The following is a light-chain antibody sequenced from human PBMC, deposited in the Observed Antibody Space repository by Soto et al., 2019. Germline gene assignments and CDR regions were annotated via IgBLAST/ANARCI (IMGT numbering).Light chain of an antibody. V-gene: IGLV2-14*01. CDR3: SSYTSSSTLV. CDR1: SSDVGGYNY. J-gene: IGLJ2*01. CDR2: EVS. Sequence: QSALTQPASVSGSPGQSITISCTGNSSDVGGYNYVSWYQQHPGKAPKLMIYEVSNRPSGVSNRFSGSKSGNTTSPTISGLPAANEADYYCSSYTSSSTLVFGGGTKLTVL.